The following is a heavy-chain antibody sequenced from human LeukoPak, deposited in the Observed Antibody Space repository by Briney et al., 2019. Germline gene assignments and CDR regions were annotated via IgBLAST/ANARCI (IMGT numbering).Heavy chain of an antibody. CDR3: AKDLDQYGSGSYYHYGMDV. CDR2: ISYDGSNK. J-gene: IGHJ6*02. D-gene: IGHD3-10*01. Sequence: GRSLRLSCAASGFTFSSYGMHWVRQAPGKGLEWVAVISYDGSNKYYADSVKGRFTISRDNSKNTLYLQMNSLRAEDTAVYYCAKDLDQYGSGSYYHYGMDVWAKGPRSPSP. V-gene: IGHV3-30*18. CDR1: GFTFSSYG.